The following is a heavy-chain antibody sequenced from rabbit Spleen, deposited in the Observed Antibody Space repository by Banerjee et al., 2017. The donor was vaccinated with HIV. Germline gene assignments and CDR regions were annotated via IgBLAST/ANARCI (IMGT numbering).Heavy chain of an antibody. CDR3: ARDTGSSFSSYGMDL. CDR1: GFSFSTRYY. J-gene: IGHJ6*01. CDR2: IDAGSSGTT. D-gene: IGHD8-1*01. V-gene: IGHV1S40*01. Sequence: QSLEESGGGLVKPGASLTLTCTASGFSFSTRYYMCWVRQAPGKGLEWIACIDAGSSGTTYYATWAKGRFTISKTSSTTVTLQMPSLTVADTATYFCARDTGSSFSSYGMDLWGPGTLVTVS.